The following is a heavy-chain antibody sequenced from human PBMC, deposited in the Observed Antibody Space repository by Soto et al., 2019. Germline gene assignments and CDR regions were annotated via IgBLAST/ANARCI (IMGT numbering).Heavy chain of an antibody. V-gene: IGHV4-4*02. D-gene: IGHD1-7*01. CDR1: GGSFTSNSW. CDR2: IYRTGSN. CDR3: ASRDPGTSVDY. J-gene: IGHJ4*02. Sequence: SESLSLTCAVSGGSFTSNSWWTWIRQPPGQGLEWIGEIYRTGSNNYNPSLKSRVTISLDKSENQFSLKVTSLTAADTAVYYCASRDPGTSVDYWGQGTLVTVSS.